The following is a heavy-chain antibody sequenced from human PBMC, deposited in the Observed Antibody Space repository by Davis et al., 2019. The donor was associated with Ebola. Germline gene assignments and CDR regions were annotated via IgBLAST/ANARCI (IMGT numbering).Heavy chain of an antibody. J-gene: IGHJ4*02. Sequence: MPSETLSLTCTVSGGSISSSSYYWGWIRQPPGKGLEWIGYIYYSGSTNYNPSLKSRVTISVDTSKNQFSLKLSSVTAADTAVYYCARVYSGWYPDYWGQGTLVTVSS. CDR1: GGSISSSSYY. CDR3: ARVYSGWYPDY. D-gene: IGHD6-19*01. V-gene: IGHV4-61*05. CDR2: IYYSGST.